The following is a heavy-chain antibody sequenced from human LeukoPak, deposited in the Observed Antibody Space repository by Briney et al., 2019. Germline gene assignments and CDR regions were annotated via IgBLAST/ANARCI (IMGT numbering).Heavy chain of an antibody. V-gene: IGHV4-59*08. CDR3: ARSRSSGYDYRFDS. J-gene: IGHJ4*02. CDR1: GGSISSYY. Sequence: SETLSLTCTVSGGSISSYYWSWIRQPPGKGLEWIGYIYYTGSTNYNPSLKSRVTISVDTSKNQFSLKLTSVTAADTALYYCARSRSSGYDYRFDSWGQGTLVTVSS. CDR2: IYYTGST. D-gene: IGHD3-22*01.